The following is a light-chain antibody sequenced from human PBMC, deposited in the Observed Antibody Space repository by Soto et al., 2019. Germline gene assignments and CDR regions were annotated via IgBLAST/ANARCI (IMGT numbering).Light chain of an antibody. CDR1: QGIIDY. CDR2: AAS. Sequence: DIQLTQSPSSLSASVGDTVTITCRASQGIIDYLAWYQQRPGKVPNLLIYAASTLQTGVPSRFSGSGAGTDFTLTISSLQPEDVGTYYCQKYDSAPQTFGPGTKVEIK. V-gene: IGKV1-27*01. CDR3: QKYDSAPQT. J-gene: IGKJ1*01.